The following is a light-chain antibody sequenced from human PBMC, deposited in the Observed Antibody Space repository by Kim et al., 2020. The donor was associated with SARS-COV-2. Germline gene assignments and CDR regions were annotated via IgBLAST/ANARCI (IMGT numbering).Light chain of an antibody. CDR2: GKN. Sequence: SSELTQDPAVSVALGQTVRITCQGDSLRSYDASWYQQKPGQAPVLVIYGKNNRPSGIPDRFSGSSSGNTASLTITGAQAEDEADYYCNSRDSSGNHVFGTGPKVTVL. CDR1: SLRSYD. V-gene: IGLV3-19*01. CDR3: NSRDSSGNHV. J-gene: IGLJ1*01.